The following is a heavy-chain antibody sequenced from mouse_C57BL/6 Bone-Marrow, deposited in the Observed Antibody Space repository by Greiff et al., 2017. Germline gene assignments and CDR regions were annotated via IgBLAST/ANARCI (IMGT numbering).Heavy chain of an antibody. CDR2: IYPGNSDT. J-gene: IGHJ1*03. CDR3: TRPYYGSSYGYFDV. Sequence: EVQLQQSGTVLARPGASVKMSCKTSGYTFTSYWMHWVKQRPGQGLEWIGAIYPGNSDTSYNQKFKGKAKLTAVTSASTAYMELSSLTNEDSAVYYCTRPYYGSSYGYFDVWGTGTTVTVSS. V-gene: IGHV1-5*01. D-gene: IGHD1-1*01. CDR1: GYTFTSYW.